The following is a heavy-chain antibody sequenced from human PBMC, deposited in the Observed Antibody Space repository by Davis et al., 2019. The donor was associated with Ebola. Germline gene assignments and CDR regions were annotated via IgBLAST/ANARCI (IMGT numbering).Heavy chain of an antibody. CDR2: INPNSGGT. J-gene: IGHJ4*02. V-gene: IGHV1-2*06. CDR1: AYTFTAYY. CDR3: ARVGYYYDSSGYYSTFDY. Sequence: ASVQVSCKASAYTFTAYYMHWVRQAPGQGLEWMVRINPNSGGTNYAQKFQGRVTMTRDTSISTAYMELSRLRSDDTAVYYCARVGYYYDSSGYYSTFDYWGQGTLVTVSS. D-gene: IGHD3-22*01.